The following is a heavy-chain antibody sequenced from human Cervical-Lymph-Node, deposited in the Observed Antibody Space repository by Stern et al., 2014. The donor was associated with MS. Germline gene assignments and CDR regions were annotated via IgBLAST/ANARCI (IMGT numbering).Heavy chain of an antibody. CDR1: GFSFSSYG. V-gene: IGHV3-30*18. CDR2: ISYDGCNA. D-gene: IGHD3-22*01. J-gene: IGHJ4*02. CDR3: AKDRGMIVVVTYSLDS. Sequence: VQLVESGGIVVQPGRSLRLSCVASGFSFSSYGMHWVRQAPGKGLEWVAVISYDGCNAYYADSVKGRFTISRDNSKNTLYLQLNSLRAEDTAVYFCAKDRGMIVVVTYSLDSWGQGTLVTVSS.